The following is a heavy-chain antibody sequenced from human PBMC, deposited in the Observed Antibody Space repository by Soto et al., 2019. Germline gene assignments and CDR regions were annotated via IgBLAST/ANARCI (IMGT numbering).Heavy chain of an antibody. V-gene: IGHV3-15*07. CDR2: IKSKTDGGTT. D-gene: IGHD2-21*02. CDR3: TTPGFRGLSGGLLPSGDAFDI. CDR1: GFTFSNAW. J-gene: IGHJ3*02. Sequence: TGGSLRLSCAASGFTFSNAWMNWVRQAPGKGLEWVGRIKSKTDGGTTDYAAPVKGRFTISRDDSKNTLYLQMNSLKTEDTAVYFCTTPGFRGLSGGLLPSGDAFDIWGQGTMVTVSS.